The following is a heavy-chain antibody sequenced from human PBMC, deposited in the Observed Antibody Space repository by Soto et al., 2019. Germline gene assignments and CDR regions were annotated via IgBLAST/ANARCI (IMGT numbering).Heavy chain of an antibody. CDR3: ARGDYYDSSGPFSDAFDI. Sequence: GGSLRLSCAAARFTFSSYAMHWVRQAPGKGLEWVAVISKDGSQKWYVDSVKGRFTVSRDNAKNSLYLQMNSLRAEDTAVYYCARGDYYDSSGPFSDAFDIWGQGTMVTVSS. J-gene: IGHJ3*02. D-gene: IGHD3-22*01. CDR1: RFTFSSYA. V-gene: IGHV3-30*03. CDR2: ISKDGSQK.